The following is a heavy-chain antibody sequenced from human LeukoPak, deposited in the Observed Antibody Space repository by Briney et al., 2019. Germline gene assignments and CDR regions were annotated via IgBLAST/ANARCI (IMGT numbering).Heavy chain of an antibody. J-gene: IGHJ4*02. CDR3: ARFPTVVTPLDDY. V-gene: IGHV3-66*01. CDR1: GITFSSCA. D-gene: IGHD4-23*01. CDR2: IYSGGST. Sequence: GGSLRLSCAVSGITFSSCAMSWVRQAPVKGLEWVSVIYSGGSTYYADSVKGRFTISRDNSKNTLYLQMNSLRAEDTAVYYCARFPTVVTPLDDYWGQGTLVTVSS.